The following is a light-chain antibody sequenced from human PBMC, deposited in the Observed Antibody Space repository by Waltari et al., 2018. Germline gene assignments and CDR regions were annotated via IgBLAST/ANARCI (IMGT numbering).Light chain of an antibody. CDR1: QSISSY. CDR3: QQSYSSPPT. Sequence: DIQMTQSPSSLSASVGDRVTITCRASQSISSYLNWYQQKPGQAPKLLMYTTSRLQSGVPSRFSGSGSGTDFTLTISSLQPEDFATYYCQQSYSSPPTFGQGTKVEIK. V-gene: IGKV1-39*01. J-gene: IGKJ1*01. CDR2: TTS.